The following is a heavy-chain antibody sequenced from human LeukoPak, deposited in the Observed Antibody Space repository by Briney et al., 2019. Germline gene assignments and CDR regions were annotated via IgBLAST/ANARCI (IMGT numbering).Heavy chain of an antibody. CDR1: GFTFSSYA. CDR2: ISGSGGST. D-gene: IGHD6-19*01. Sequence: GGSLRLSCAASGFTFSSYAMSWVRQAPGKGLEWVSAISGSGGSTYYADSVKGRFTISRDNSKNALYLQMNSLRAEDTAVYYCAKDFRGIAVAGTFDYWGQGTLVTVSS. CDR3: AKDFRGIAVAGTFDY. V-gene: IGHV3-23*01. J-gene: IGHJ4*02.